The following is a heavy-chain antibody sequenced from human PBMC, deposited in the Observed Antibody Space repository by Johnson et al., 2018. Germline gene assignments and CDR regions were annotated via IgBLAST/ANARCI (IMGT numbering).Heavy chain of an antibody. V-gene: IGHV3-23*01. Sequence: QLLESGGGLVQPGGSLRLSCAASGFTFSSYAMSWVRQAPGKGLEWVSAISGSGGSTYYADSVKGRFTISRDNSKNTLYRQMNSLRAEDTAVYYCAKPLRGLITGTTAYYYYGMDVWGQGTTVTVSS. D-gene: IGHD1-14*01. CDR1: GFTFSSYA. CDR2: ISGSGGST. CDR3: AKPLRGLITGTTAYYYYGMDV. J-gene: IGHJ6*02.